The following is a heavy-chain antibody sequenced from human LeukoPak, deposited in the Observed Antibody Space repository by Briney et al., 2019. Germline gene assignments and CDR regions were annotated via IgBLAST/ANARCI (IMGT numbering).Heavy chain of an antibody. D-gene: IGHD5-18*01. CDR1: GFTFSSYS. Sequence: GGSLRLSCAASGFTFSSYSMSWVRQAPGKGLEWVAMIKRDGGEKYYVDSVKGRFTISRDNAKKSLYLQMDSLRDGDTAVYYCASLDTAHPSGVYWGQGTLVTVSS. J-gene: IGHJ4*02. CDR2: IKRDGGEK. V-gene: IGHV3-7*01. CDR3: ASLDTAHPSGVY.